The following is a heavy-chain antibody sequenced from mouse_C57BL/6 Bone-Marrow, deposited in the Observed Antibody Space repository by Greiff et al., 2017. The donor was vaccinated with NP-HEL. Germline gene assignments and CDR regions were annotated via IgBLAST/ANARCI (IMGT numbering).Heavy chain of an antibody. CDR3: AREGITTVVARDY. J-gene: IGHJ2*01. CDR1: GYTFTSYW. D-gene: IGHD1-1*01. V-gene: IGHV1-50*01. CDR2: IDPSDSYT. Sequence: QVQLKQPGAELVKPGASVKLSCKASGYTFTSYWMQWVKQRPGQGLEWIGEIDPSDSYTNYNQKFKGKATLTVDTSSSTAYMQLSSLTSEDSAVYYCAREGITTVVARDYWGQGTTLTVSS.